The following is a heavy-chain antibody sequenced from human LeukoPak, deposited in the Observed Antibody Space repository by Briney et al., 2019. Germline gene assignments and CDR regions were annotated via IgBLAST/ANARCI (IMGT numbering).Heavy chain of an antibody. D-gene: IGHD3-10*01. CDR1: GYTFTSYY. CDR3: ARDLGGFGEMDYMDV. J-gene: IGHJ6*03. Sequence: GASVKVSCKASGYTFTSYYMHWVRQAPGQGLEWMGWISAYNGNTNYAQKLQGRVTMTTDTSTSTAYMELRGLRSDDTAVYYCARDLGGFGEMDYMDVWGKGTTVTISS. CDR2: ISAYNGNT. V-gene: IGHV1-18*04.